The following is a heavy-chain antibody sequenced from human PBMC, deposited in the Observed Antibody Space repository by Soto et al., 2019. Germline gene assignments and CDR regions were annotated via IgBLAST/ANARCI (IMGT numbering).Heavy chain of an antibody. J-gene: IGHJ4*02. CDR3: SRLEGG. Sequence: EEQLVESGGGLVQPGGSLTLSCVGSGFTFSDHYMEWVRQAPGKGLEWVVRSRNKAKSYSTDYAASVKGRFTISRDLSKNSLYLQMNNLKIDDTAVYYCSRLEGGWGQGTLVTVSS. CDR2: SRNKAKSYST. CDR1: GFTFSDHY. D-gene: IGHD3-3*01. V-gene: IGHV3-72*01.